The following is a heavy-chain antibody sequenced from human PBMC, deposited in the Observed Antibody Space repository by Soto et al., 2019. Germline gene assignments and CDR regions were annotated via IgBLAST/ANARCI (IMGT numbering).Heavy chain of an antibody. CDR1: GFTFSSYD. J-gene: IGHJ4*02. CDR3: AKRGRGAVSYDY. Sequence: EVQLLESGGGLVQPGGSLRLSCAASGFTFSSYDMSWVRQAPGQGLEWVSVISGSGGRTYSADSGKGRFTISRDNSKNTLYLQMNNLGAEDTAVYYCAKRGRGAVSYDYWGQGTLVTVSS. D-gene: IGHD3-16*01. V-gene: IGHV3-23*01. CDR2: ISGSGGRT.